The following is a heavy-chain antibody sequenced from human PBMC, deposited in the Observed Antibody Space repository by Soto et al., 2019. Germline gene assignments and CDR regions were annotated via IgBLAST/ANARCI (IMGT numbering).Heavy chain of an antibody. CDR1: GFTFSSYA. D-gene: IGHD2-8*01. CDR3: AREGVGSRVSPLIEL. CDR2: ISYDGSNK. J-gene: IGHJ2*01. Sequence: QVQLVESGGGVVQPGRSLRLSCAASGFTFSSYAMHWVRQAPGKGLEWVAVISYDGSNKYYADSVKGRFTISRDNSKNTLNVQMNSLGPENTAVYYCAREGVGSRVSPLIELWGRGTLVTVSS. V-gene: IGHV3-30-3*01.